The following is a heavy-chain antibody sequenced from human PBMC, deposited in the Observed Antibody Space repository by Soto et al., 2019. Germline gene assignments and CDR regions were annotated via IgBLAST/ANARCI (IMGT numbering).Heavy chain of an antibody. CDR1: GGSISSSSYY. CDR3: ARQCYGSGSYYYGMDV. V-gene: IGHV4-39*01. D-gene: IGHD3-10*01. CDR2: FYYSGST. Sequence: PSETLSLTCTVSGGSISSSSYYWGWIRQPPGKGLEWIGSFYYSGSTYYNPSLKSRVTISVDTSKNQFSLKLSSVTAADTAVYYCARQCYGSGSYYYGMDVWGQGTTVTVSS. J-gene: IGHJ6*02.